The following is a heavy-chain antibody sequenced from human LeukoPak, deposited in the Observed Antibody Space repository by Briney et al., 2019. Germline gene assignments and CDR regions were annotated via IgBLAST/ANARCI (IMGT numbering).Heavy chain of an antibody. CDR2: INHSGST. D-gene: IGHD3-9*01. CDR3: ARVLRYRGVDY. J-gene: IGHJ4*02. V-gene: IGHV4-34*01. Sequence: PSETLSLTCAVYGGSFSGYYWSWIRQPPGKGLEWIGEINHSGSTNYNPSLKSRVTISVDTSKNQFSLKLSSVTAADTAVYYCARVLRYRGVDYWGQGTLVTVSS. CDR1: GGSFSGYY.